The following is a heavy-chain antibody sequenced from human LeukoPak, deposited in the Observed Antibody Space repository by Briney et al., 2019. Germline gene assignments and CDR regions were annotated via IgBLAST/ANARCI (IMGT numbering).Heavy chain of an antibody. V-gene: IGHV4-59*08. CDR1: GGSISADY. Sequence: SETLSLTCTVSGGSISADYWSWIRQPPGKGLEWIVDVFYTGATNCNPSLESRVTISVDTSKNQFSMNLTSVTAADAAVYYCARLTRHYFVFWGRGTPVAVSS. CDR2: VFYTGAT. J-gene: IGHJ4*02. CDR3: ARLTRHYFVF.